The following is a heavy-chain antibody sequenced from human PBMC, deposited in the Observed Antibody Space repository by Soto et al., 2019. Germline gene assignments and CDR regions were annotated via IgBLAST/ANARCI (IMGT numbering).Heavy chain of an antibody. J-gene: IGHJ4*02. CDR1: GGSISSYY. D-gene: IGHD1-20*01. CDR2: IYYSGST. V-gene: IGHV4-59*01. Sequence: SETLSLTCTVSGGSISSYYLSWIRQPPGKGLEWIGYIYYSGSTNYNPSLKSRVTISVDTSKNQFSLELSSVTAADTAVYYCARVARYNTSPTRFDYWGQGTLVTVSS. CDR3: ARVARYNTSPTRFDY.